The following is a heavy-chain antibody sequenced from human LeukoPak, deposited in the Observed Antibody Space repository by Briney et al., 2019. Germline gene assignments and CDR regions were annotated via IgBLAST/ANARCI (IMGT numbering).Heavy chain of an antibody. CDR1: GGSISSGGYS. CDR3: ARGRVDYYGSGSPHRYFDY. J-gene: IGHJ4*02. Sequence: PSQTLSLTCAVSGGSISSGGYSWSWIRQPPGKGLEWIGYIYHSGSTYYNPSLKSRVTISVDRSKNQFSLKLSSVTAADTAVYYCARGRVDYYGSGSPHRYFDYWGQGTLVTVSS. V-gene: IGHV4-30-2*01. CDR2: IYHSGST. D-gene: IGHD3-10*01.